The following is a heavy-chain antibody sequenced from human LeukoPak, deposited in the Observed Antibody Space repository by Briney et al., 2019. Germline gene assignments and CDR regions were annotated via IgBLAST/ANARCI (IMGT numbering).Heavy chain of an antibody. D-gene: IGHD6-19*01. CDR3: ARDGVPVASLYYFDY. CDR1: GFTVSSNY. J-gene: IGHJ4*02. Sequence: GGSLRLSCAASGFTVSSNYMSWVRQAPGKGLEWVSLIYSAGSTYYADSVKGRFTISRDNSKNTLYLQMNSLRAEDTAVYYCARDGVPVASLYYFDYWGQGTLVTVSS. V-gene: IGHV3-53*01. CDR2: IYSAGST.